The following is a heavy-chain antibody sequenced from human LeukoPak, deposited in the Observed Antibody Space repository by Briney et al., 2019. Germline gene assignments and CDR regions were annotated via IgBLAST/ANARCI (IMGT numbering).Heavy chain of an antibody. D-gene: IGHD5-18*01. CDR3: ARVRDTAMVSFSYFDY. CDR2: IYYSGST. CDR1: GGSISSGGYY. V-gene: IGHV4-31*03. Sequence: PSQTLSLTCTASGGSISSGGYYWSWIRQHPGKGLEWIGYIYYSGSTYYNPSLKSRVTISVDTSKNQFSLKLSSVTAADTAVYYCARVRDTAMVSFSYFDYWGQGTLVTVSS. J-gene: IGHJ4*02.